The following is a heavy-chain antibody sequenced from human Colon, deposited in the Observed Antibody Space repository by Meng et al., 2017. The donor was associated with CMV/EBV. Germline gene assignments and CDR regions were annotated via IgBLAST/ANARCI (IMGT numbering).Heavy chain of an antibody. J-gene: IGHJ4*02. CDR3: ARDLRVWFGEFKN. V-gene: IGHV1-2*02. CDR1: GYTFTGYY. Sequence: QGQVVQSGAGVKKPGASVKVSCKASGYTFTGYYMHWVRQAPGQGLEWMGWINPNSGGTNYAQKFQGRVTMTRDPSISTAYMELSRLRSDDTAVYYCARDLRVWFGEFKNWGQGTLVTVSS. D-gene: IGHD3-10*01. CDR2: INPNSGGT.